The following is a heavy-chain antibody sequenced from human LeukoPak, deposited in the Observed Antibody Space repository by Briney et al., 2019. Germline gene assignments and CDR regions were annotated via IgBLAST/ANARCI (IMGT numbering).Heavy chain of an antibody. Sequence: ASVKVSCKASGYTFTGYYMHWVRQAPGQGLEWMGWINPNSGGTNYAQKLQGRVTMTTDTSTSTAYMELRSLRSVDTAVYYCARDGRTVTTGYDYWGQGTLVTVSS. CDR3: ARDGRTVTTGYDY. CDR1: GYTFTGYY. V-gene: IGHV1-2*02. J-gene: IGHJ4*02. D-gene: IGHD4-17*01. CDR2: INPNSGGT.